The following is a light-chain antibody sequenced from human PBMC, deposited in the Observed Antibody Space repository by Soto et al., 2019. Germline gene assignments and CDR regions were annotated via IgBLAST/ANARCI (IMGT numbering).Light chain of an antibody. CDR1: QTVDSVY. Sequence: IVLTQSPGTLSLSPGERATLSCRASQTVDSVYLAWFQQKPGQSPRLLIYNIYTRATGIPDRISGSASGTDFTLTISRLEPEDFAVYYCQLYGASPTFGGGTKVDIK. CDR3: QLYGASPT. V-gene: IGKV3-20*01. J-gene: IGKJ4*01. CDR2: NIY.